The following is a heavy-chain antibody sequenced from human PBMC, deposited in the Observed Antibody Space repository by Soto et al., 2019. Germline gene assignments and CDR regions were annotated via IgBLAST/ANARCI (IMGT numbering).Heavy chain of an antibody. CDR3: ARDEEYYYDSSGTVYYYGMDV. CDR2: ISSSSSYI. D-gene: IGHD3-22*01. Sequence: SCAASGFTFSSYSMNWVRQAPGKGLEWVSSISSSSSYIYYADSVKGRFTISRDNAKNSLYLQMNSLRAEDTAVYYCARDEEYYYDSSGTVYYYGMDVWGQGTTVTVSS. J-gene: IGHJ6*02. V-gene: IGHV3-21*01. CDR1: GFTFSSYS.